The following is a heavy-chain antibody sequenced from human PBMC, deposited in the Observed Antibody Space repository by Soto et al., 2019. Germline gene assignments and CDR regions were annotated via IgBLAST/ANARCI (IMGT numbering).Heavy chain of an antibody. V-gene: IGHV4-30-2*01. D-gene: IGHD6-6*01. J-gene: IGHJ4*02. CDR2: IYQSGST. CDR1: GGSISSGGYS. CDR3: ARVGSSSDFDY. Sequence: PSETLSLTFAVYGGSISSGGYSWSWIRQPPGKGLEWVGYIYQSGSTYYNPSLKSRVTISVDRSKNQFSLKLSSVTAADTAVYYCARVGSSSDFDYWGQGTLVTVSS.